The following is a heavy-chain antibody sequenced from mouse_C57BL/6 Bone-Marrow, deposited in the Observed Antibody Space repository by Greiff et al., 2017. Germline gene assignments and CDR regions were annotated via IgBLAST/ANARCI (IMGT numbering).Heavy chain of an antibody. J-gene: IGHJ2*01. CDR1: GFTFTSYW. CDR3: ARDPDY. Sequence: VQLQQSGAELVKPGASVKLSCKASGFTFTSYWMHWVKQRPGRGLECIGRIDPNSGGTKYNEKFNNQATLTVDKPSSTAYMQLSSLTSEDAAVYYCARDPDYWGQGTTLTVSA. V-gene: IGHV1-72*01. CDR2: IDPNSGGT.